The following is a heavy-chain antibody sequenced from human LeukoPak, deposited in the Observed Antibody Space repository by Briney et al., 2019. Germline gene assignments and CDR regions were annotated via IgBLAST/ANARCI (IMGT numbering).Heavy chain of an antibody. Sequence: GGSLRLSCAGFGLTFNSYAMTWVRQAPGKGLKCVSGISDSGGTTYYADSVKGRFTISRDNFNNTLYLQMHRLKVEDTALYFCAKGVVDYYDCSGYYTSDLWGQGTLVTVSS. CDR1: GLTFNSYA. D-gene: IGHD3-22*01. CDR2: ISDSGGTT. J-gene: IGHJ5*02. CDR3: AKGVVDYYDCSGYYTSDL. V-gene: IGHV3-23*01.